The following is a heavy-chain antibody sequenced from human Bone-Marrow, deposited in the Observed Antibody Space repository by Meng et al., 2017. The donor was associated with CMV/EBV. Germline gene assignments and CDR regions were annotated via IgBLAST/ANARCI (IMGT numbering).Heavy chain of an antibody. CDR1: GGSITSSYYY. CDR2: IYYSGST. J-gene: IGHJ4*02. CDR3: ARVEYSSGSVDY. Sequence: GSLRLSCTVSGGSITSSYYYWGWIRQSPGKGLEWIGHIYYSGSTYYNPSLKSRVTISVDTSKSQFSLKLSSVTAADTAVYYCARVEYSSGSVDYWGQGTRVTGYS. D-gene: IGHD6-19*01. V-gene: IGHV4-39*07.